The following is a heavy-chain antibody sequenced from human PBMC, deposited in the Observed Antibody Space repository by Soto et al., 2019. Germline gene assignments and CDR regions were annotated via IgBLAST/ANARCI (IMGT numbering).Heavy chain of an antibody. D-gene: IGHD2-8*02. CDR3: ARDSGPRGYDAFDI. CDR1: GFTFSNYW. CDR2: IKQDGSEN. J-gene: IGHJ3*02. Sequence: PGGSLRLSCAASGFTFSNYWMTWVRQAPGKGLEWVANIKQDGSENFYVDSVKGRFTISRDNAKNSLYLQMNSLGAEDTAVYYCARDSGPRGYDAFDIWGQGTMVTVSS. V-gene: IGHV3-7*04.